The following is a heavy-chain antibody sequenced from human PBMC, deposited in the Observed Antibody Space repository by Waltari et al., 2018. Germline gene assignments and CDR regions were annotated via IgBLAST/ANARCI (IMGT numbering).Heavy chain of an antibody. J-gene: IGHJ5*02. Sequence: QVQLQESGPGLVKPSGTLSLTCAVSGVALSPNNWWSWVRQPPGKGLEWIGEIYHSGSTNYNPSLESRVAISVDKSKNQFSLKVRSVTAADTAVYYCARVAVPAVTTNWFDPWGQGTLVTVSS. CDR3: ARVAVPAVTTNWFDP. CDR2: IYHSGST. CDR1: GVALSPNNW. D-gene: IGHD2-2*01. V-gene: IGHV4-4*02.